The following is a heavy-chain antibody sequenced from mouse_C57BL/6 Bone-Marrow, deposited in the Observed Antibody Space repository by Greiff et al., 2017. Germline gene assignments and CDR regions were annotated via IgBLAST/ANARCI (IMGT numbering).Heavy chain of an antibody. CDR2: IDPSDSYT. V-gene: IGHV1-50*01. J-gene: IGHJ4*01. CDR3: TTLRPYYEMDY. Sequence: VQLQQSGAELVKPGASVKLSCKASGYTFTSYWMQWVKQRPGQGLEWIGEIDPSDSYTNYNQKFKGKATLTVDTSSSTAYMQLSSLTSEDTAVYYCTTLRPYYEMDYWGQGTSVTVSS. D-gene: IGHD1-2*01. CDR1: GYTFTSYW.